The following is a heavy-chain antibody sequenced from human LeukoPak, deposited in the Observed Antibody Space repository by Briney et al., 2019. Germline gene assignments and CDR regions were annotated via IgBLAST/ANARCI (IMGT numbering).Heavy chain of an antibody. CDR3: ARDSLIFGVVTTFDY. Sequence: GGSLRLSCAASGFTFSRFNMNWLRQAPGKGLEWLSYISTTGTIYYAESVKGRFSISRDNARNSLYLQMNSLRPEDTAVYYCARDSLIFGVVTTFDYWGQGTLVTVSS. CDR2: ISTTGTI. J-gene: IGHJ4*02. CDR1: GFTFSRFN. V-gene: IGHV3-48*01. D-gene: IGHD3-3*01.